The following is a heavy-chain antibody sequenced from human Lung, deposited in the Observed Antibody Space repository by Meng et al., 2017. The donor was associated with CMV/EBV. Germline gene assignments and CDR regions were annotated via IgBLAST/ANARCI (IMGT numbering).Heavy chain of an antibody. V-gene: IGHV2-5*01. J-gene: IGHJ2*01. CDR3: AHYGDYRFGWYFDL. Sequence: GFSLTNDELGVGWVPQPPGKAPEWLALVYWNDDNRYSPSLRNRLTITKDTSKNQAVLTMSNMDPVDTATYYCAHYGDYRFGWYFDLWGRGTLVTVSS. CDR2: VYWNDDN. CDR1: GFSLTNDELG. D-gene: IGHD4-17*01.